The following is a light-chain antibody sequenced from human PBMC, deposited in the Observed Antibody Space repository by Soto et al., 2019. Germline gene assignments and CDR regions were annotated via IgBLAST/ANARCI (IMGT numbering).Light chain of an antibody. V-gene: IGLV6-57*03. Sequence: NFMLTQPHSVSESPGKTVTISCTRSSGNIASNYVQWYQQRPGSAPTTVIYEDNQRPSGVPDLFSGAIDSASNSAALTISGLRTEDEADYSCQSYDASNQVFGGGTKLTVL. CDR3: QSYDASNQV. CDR2: EDN. CDR1: SGNIASNY. J-gene: IGLJ2*01.